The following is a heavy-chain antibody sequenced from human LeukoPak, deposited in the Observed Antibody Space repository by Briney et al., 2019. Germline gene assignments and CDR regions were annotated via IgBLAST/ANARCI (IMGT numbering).Heavy chain of an antibody. D-gene: IGHD6-13*01. V-gene: IGHV4-39*01. CDR2: IYYSGST. CDR1: GRSISSSSYY. Sequence: SETMSLTSTVSGRSISSSSYYWGWLRQPPGKGLEWIGSIYYSGSTYYNPSIKSRVTISVDTSKNQFSLKLSSVTAADTAVYYCARHGIAAALDYWGQGTLVTVSS. J-gene: IGHJ4*02. CDR3: ARHGIAAALDY.